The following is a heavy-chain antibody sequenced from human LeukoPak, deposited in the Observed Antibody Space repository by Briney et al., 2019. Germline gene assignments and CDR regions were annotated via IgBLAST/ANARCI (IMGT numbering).Heavy chain of an antibody. V-gene: IGHV1-69*01. CDR2: IIPIFGTA. J-gene: IGHJ6*03. CDR1: GGTFSSYA. CDR3: ARESGSKYQLLYVHYYYYMDV. Sequence: SVKVSCKASGGTFSSYAISWVRQAPGQGLGWMGGIIPIFGTANYAQKFQGRVTITADESTSTAYMELSSLRSEDTAVYYCARESGSKYQLLYVHYYYYMDVWGKGTTVTVSS. D-gene: IGHD2-2*02.